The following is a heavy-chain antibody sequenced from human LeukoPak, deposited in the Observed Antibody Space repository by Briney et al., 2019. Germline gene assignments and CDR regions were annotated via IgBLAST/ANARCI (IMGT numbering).Heavy chain of an antibody. CDR2: IIPILGIA. Sequence: ASVKVSCKASGGTFSSYAISWVRQAPGQGLEWMGRIIPILGIANYAQKFQGRVTITADKSTSTAYMELSSLRSEDTAVYYCASFRVVTAISHYWGQGTLVTVSP. J-gene: IGHJ4*02. CDR1: GGTFSSYA. V-gene: IGHV1-69*04. CDR3: ASFRVVTAISHY. D-gene: IGHD2-21*02.